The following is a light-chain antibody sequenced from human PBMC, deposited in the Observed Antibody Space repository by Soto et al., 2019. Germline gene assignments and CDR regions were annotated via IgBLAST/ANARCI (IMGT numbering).Light chain of an antibody. J-gene: IGKJ1*01. Sequence: EIVLTQSPGTLSSPPGERVTLSCRASQYVTSNYLAWYQQKPGQAPRLLIFGASIRDTGLPDRFSGGGSGTDFTLTISRLEPEDSAVYYCQHYGASPRTFGPGTKGDIK. CDR2: GAS. CDR3: QHYGASPRT. CDR1: QYVTSNY. V-gene: IGKV3-20*01.